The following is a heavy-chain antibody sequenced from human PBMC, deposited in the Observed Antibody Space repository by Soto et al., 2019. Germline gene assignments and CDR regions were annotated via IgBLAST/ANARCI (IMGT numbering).Heavy chain of an antibody. CDR2: IIPILGIA. CDR1: GGTFSSYT. V-gene: IGHV1-69*02. Sequence: QVQLVQSGAEVKKPGSSVKVYCKASGGTFSSYTISWVRQAPGQGLEWMGRIIPILGIANYAQKVQGRVTITADKSTSKAYMELSSLRSEDTALYYGALSVYDFGYWGQGTLVTASS. J-gene: IGHJ4*02. D-gene: IGHD5-12*01. CDR3: ALSVYDFGY.